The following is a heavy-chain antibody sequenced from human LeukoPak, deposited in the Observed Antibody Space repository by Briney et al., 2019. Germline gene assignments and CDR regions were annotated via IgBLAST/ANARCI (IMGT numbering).Heavy chain of an antibody. J-gene: IGHJ4*02. V-gene: IGHV3-30-3*01. CDR3: AREFSYGPKIFDY. CDR1: GFTFSSYA. D-gene: IGHD5-18*01. CDR2: ISNDGINK. Sequence: GRSLRLSCAASGFTFSSYAMHWVRQAPGKGLEWVAVISNDGINKYYADSVKGRFTMSRDNSKNTLYLQMDSLRVEDTAMFYCAREFSYGPKIFDYWGQGTLVTVSS.